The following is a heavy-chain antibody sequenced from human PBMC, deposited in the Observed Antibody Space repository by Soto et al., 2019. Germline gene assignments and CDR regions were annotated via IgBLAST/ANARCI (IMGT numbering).Heavy chain of an antibody. Sequence: QVQLVQSGAEVKKPGSSVKVSCKASGGTFSSYAISWVRQAPGQGLEWMGGIIPIFGTANYAQKFQGRVTITADESTGTAYMELSSLRSEDTAVYYCASLYCSSTSCSPDPYYYYGMDVWGQGTTVTVSS. V-gene: IGHV1-69*01. D-gene: IGHD2-2*01. J-gene: IGHJ6*02. CDR3: ASLYCSSTSCSPDPYYYYGMDV. CDR1: GGTFSSYA. CDR2: IIPIFGTA.